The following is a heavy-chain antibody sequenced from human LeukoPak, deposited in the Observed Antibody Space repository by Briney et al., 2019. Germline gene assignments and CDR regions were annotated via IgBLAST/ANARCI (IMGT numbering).Heavy chain of an antibody. V-gene: IGHV3-7*01. D-gene: IGHD3-10*01. CDR3: ATRTPSYGLGSYYLWYYFDY. CDR1: GFTFSSYA. J-gene: IGHJ4*02. CDR2: IKQDGSEK. Sequence: GGSLRLSCAASGFTFSSYAMSWVRQAPGKGLEWVANIKQDGSEKYYVDSVKGRFTISRDNAKNSLYLQMNSLRAEDTAVYYCATRTPSYGLGSYYLWYYFDYWGQGTLVTVSS.